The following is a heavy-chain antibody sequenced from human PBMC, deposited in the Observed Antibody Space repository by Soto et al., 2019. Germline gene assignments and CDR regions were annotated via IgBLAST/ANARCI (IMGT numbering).Heavy chain of an antibody. CDR2: MNPNSGNT. CDR1: GYTFTSYD. Sequence: ASVKVSCKASGYTFTSYDINWVRQATGQGLEWMGWMNPNSGNTGYAQKFQGRVTMTRNTSISTAYMELSSLRSEDTAAYYCARSGYDFDYYYYMDVWGKGTTVTVSS. J-gene: IGHJ6*03. D-gene: IGHD5-12*01. V-gene: IGHV1-8*01. CDR3: ARSGYDFDYYYYMDV.